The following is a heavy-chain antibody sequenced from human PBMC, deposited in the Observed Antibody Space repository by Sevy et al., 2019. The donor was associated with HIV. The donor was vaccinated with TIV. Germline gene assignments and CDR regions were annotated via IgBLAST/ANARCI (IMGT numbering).Heavy chain of an antibody. CDR3: ATMEYFYDSSAYLSGDY. D-gene: IGHD3-22*01. CDR1: GYTLTELS. V-gene: IGHV1-24*01. CDR2: FDPEDGET. Sequence: ASVKVSCKVSGYTLTELSMHWVRQAPGKGLEWMGGFDPEDGETIYAQKFQGRVTMTEDTSTDTAYMELDSLRSEDTAVYYCATMEYFYDSSAYLSGDYWGQGTLVTVSS. J-gene: IGHJ4*02.